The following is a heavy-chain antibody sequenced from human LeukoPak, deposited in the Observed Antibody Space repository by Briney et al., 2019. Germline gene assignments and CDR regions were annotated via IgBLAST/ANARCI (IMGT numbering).Heavy chain of an antibody. Sequence: SQTLSLTCAISGDSVSSKSASWNWIRQSPSGGLEWLGRTYSRSKGFNDYAVSVKSRITINPDTSKNQFSLHLTSVTPDDTAVYYCARGTGSLDYWGQGTLVTVSS. CDR1: GDSVSSKSAS. D-gene: IGHD1-26*01. CDR3: ARGTGSLDY. CDR2: TYSRSKGFN. J-gene: IGHJ4*02. V-gene: IGHV6-1*01.